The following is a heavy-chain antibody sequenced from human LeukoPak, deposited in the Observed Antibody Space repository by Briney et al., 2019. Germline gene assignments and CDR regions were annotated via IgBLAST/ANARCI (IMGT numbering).Heavy chain of an antibody. CDR3: AKEAPGITVFGRFYP. V-gene: IGHV3-23*01. J-gene: IGHJ5*02. D-gene: IGHD3-3*01. CDR2: ISDTGGGT. Sequence: GGSLRLSCAASGFSFSRYAMNWVRQAPGKGVEWVSGISDTGGGTYYADSVKGRFSISRDNSKNTLYLQMNSLRAEDTAVYYCAKEAPGITVFGRFYPWGQGTLVTVSS. CDR1: GFSFSRYA.